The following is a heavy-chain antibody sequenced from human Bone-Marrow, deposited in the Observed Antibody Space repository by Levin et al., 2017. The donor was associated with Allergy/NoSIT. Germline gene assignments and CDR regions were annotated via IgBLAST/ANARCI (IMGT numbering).Heavy chain of an antibody. J-gene: IGHJ3*02. V-gene: IGHV4-4*02. CDR3: ARDGAVWGSYRPPFDI. D-gene: IGHD3-16*02. CDR2: IYHSGST. Sequence: SETLSLTCAVSGGSISSSNWWSWVRQPPGKGLEWIGEIYHSGSTNYNPSLKSRVTISVDKSKNQFSLKLSSVTAADTAVYYCARDGAVWGSYRPPFDIWGQGTMVTVSS. CDR1: GGSISSSNW.